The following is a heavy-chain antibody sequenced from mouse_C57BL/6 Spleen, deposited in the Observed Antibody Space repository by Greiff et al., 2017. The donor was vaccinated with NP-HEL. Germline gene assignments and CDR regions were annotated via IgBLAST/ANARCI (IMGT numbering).Heavy chain of an antibody. J-gene: IGHJ1*03. D-gene: IGHD2-4*01. Sequence: QVQLQQPGAELVKPGASVKMSCKASGYTFTSYWITWVKQRPGQGLEWIGDIYPGSGSTNYNEKFKSKATLTVDTSSSTAYMQLSSLTSEDSAVYYCARPTIYYDYGWYFDVWGTGTTVTVSS. CDR1: GYTFTSYW. CDR2: IYPGSGST. V-gene: IGHV1-55*01. CDR3: ARPTIYYDYGWYFDV.